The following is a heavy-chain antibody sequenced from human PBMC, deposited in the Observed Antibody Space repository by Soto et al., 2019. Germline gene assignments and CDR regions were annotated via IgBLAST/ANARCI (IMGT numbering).Heavy chain of an antibody. CDR3: VSRGDIAYAFDI. Sequence: SETLSLTCTVSGGSISSGDYYWSWIRQPPGKGLEWIGYIYYSGSTYYNPSLKSRVTISVDTSKNQFSLKLSSVTAADTAVYYCVSRGDIAYAFDIWGQGTMVTVSS. J-gene: IGHJ3*02. CDR2: IYYSGST. V-gene: IGHV4-30-4*01. CDR1: GGSISSGDYY. D-gene: IGHD5-12*01.